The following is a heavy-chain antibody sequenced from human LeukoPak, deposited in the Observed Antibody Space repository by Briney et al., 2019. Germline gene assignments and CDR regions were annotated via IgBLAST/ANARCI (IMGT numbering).Heavy chain of an antibody. CDR1: GFTFSNYA. V-gene: IGHV3-30*02. CDR2: IAHHGNNK. D-gene: IGHD2-8*02. Sequence: PGGSLRLSCAASGFTFSNYAMTWVRQGPGKGLEWVAYIAHHGNNKYYADSVKGRFTISRDNSKGSLYLQMNSLRADDTAVYYCAKDGSWSCTDWGQGTLVRVSS. CDR3: AKDGSWSCTD. J-gene: IGHJ4*02.